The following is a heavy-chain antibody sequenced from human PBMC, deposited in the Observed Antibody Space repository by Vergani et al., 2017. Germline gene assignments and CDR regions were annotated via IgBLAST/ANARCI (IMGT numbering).Heavy chain of an antibody. CDR2: IHHADSDT. D-gene: IGHD3-22*01. V-gene: IGHV5-51*01. CDR1: GYSFTNYW. J-gene: IGHJ4*02. CDR3: ARLYGRDSSGSKYFDY. Sequence: EVQLVQAGAEVKKPGESLNISCQTSGYSFTNYWIGWVRQLPGKGLEWMGIIHHADSDTRYSPSVQGKLTVSVDKSISPAKLQRSSLRASDTAMYYCARLYGRDSSGSKYFDYWGQGTLVTVSS.